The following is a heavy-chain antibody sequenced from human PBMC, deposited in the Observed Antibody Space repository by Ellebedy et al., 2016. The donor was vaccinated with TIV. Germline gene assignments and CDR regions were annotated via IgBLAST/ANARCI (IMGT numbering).Heavy chain of an antibody. CDR3: AQTNWGSGGFYGMDV. V-gene: IGHV3-23*01. J-gene: IGHJ6*02. Sequence: GGSLRLSCAASGFTFSNYAMTWVRQAPGKGLEWVPAISGNGRNTHYANSLKDRFTVSRDNSRNTLYLQLDSLRAEDTAVYYCAQTNWGSGGFYGMDVWGQGTTVTVSS. CDR2: ISGNGRNT. CDR1: GFTFSNYA. D-gene: IGHD7-27*01.